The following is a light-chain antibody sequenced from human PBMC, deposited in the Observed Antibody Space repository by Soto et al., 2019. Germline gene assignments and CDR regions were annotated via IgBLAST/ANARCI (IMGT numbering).Light chain of an antibody. Sequence: DVRMTQSPSSLSASVGDTITITCRASRTINTYLNWFQQTPGXTPXXLIYGASTLHDGVPSRFSGSGSGADFTLTISGLQPEDSASDHCQQTYSDISFGGGTKVDIK. V-gene: IGKV1-39*01. CDR2: GAS. CDR1: RTINTY. J-gene: IGKJ4*01. CDR3: QQTYSDIS.